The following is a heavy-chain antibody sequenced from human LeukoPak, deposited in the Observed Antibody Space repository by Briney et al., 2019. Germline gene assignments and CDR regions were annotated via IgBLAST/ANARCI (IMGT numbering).Heavy chain of an antibody. D-gene: IGHD3-3*01. V-gene: IGHV1-18*01. J-gene: IGHJ4*02. CDR3: ARGSVTIFGVVITDFDY. CDR2: ISAYNGNT. Sequence: RASVKVSCKASGYTFTSYGISWVRQAPGQGLEWMGWISAYNGNTNYAQKLQDRVTMTTDTSTSTAYMELRSLRSDDTAVYYCARGSVTIFGVVITDFDYWGQGTLVTVSS. CDR1: GYTFTSYG.